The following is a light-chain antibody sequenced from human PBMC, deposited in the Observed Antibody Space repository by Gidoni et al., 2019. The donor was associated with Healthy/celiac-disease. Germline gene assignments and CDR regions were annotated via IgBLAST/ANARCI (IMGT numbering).Light chain of an antibody. CDR2: LGS. V-gene: IGKV2-28*01. J-gene: IGKJ1*01. Sequence: EMGMIQSQSALPVTPGEPASISCRSSQSLLHSNGYNYLDWYLQKPGQSPQLLIYLGSNRASGVPDRFSGSGSGTDFTLKISRVEAEDVGVYYCMQALQTPWTFGQGTKVEIK. CDR1: QSLLHSNGYNY. CDR3: MQALQTPWT.